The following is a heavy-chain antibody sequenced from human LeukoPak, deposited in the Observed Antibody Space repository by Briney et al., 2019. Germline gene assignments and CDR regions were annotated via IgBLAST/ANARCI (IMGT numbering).Heavy chain of an antibody. CDR1: GFTFSSYA. D-gene: IGHD3-22*01. CDR2: ISGSGGRT. J-gene: IGHJ4*02. CDR3: AKDPYDSSGYYHDY. Sequence: PGGSRRLSCAASGFTFSSYAINCFRQAPGKGLEWVSAISGSGGRTEYADAVKGRFTISRDNSKNTLYLQMNNLRDEDTAVYYCAKDPYDSSGYYHDYWGQGTLVTVSS. V-gene: IGHV3-23*01.